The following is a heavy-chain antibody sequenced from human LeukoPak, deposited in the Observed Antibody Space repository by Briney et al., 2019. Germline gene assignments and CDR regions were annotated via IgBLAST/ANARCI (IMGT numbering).Heavy chain of an antibody. CDR1: GFTFSSYS. Sequence: PGGSLRLSCAASGFTFSSYSMNWVRQAPGKGLEWVSSISSSSSYIYYADSVKGRFTISRDNAKNSLYLQMNSLRAEDTAVYYCARSPLAVAGTRGWYSGMDVWGQGTTVTVSS. CDR2: ISSSSSYI. D-gene: IGHD6-19*01. CDR3: ARSPLAVAGTRGWYSGMDV. V-gene: IGHV3-21*01. J-gene: IGHJ6*02.